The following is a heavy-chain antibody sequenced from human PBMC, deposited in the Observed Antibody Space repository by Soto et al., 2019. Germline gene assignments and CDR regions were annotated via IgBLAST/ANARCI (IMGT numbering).Heavy chain of an antibody. J-gene: IGHJ4*02. CDR2: ISYDGSNK. D-gene: IGHD6-19*01. CDR1: GFTFSSYG. V-gene: IGHV3-30*18. Sequence: GGSLRLSCAASGFTFSSYGMHWGRQAPGKGLEWVAVISYDGSNKYYADSVKGRFTISRDNSKNTLYLQMNSLRAEDTAVYYCAKEAGYSSGWYHYWGQGTMVTVSS. CDR3: AKEAGYSSGWYHY.